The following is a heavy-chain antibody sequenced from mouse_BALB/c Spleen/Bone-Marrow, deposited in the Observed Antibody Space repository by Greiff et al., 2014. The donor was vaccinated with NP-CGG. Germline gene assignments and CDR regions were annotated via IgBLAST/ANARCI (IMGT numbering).Heavy chain of an antibody. CDR2: IFPRNGST. V-gene: IGHV1-66*01. J-gene: IGHJ2*01. CDR3: ARRDYYGSTYGFDY. Sequence: QVQLKESGPELVKPGASVKISCKASGYSLTSYYIHWVKQRPGQGLEWIGWIFPRNGSTKYNEKFKGKATLTADTSSSTAYMRLSSLTSEDSAVYFCARRDYYGSTYGFDYWGQGTTLTVSS. D-gene: IGHD1-1*01. CDR1: GYSLTSYY.